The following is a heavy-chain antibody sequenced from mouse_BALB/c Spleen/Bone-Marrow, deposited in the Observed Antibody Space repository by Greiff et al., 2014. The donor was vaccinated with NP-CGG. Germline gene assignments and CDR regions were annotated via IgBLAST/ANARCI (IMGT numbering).Heavy chain of an antibody. J-gene: IGHJ2*01. CDR1: GYTFTDHA. CDR3: NYYGNTFDY. Sequence: QVQLQQSDAELVKPGASVKISCKASGYTFTDHAIHRVKQKPEQGLEWIGYISPGTGSIKYNEKFKDKVTLTADKSSSTAYMQLNSLTSEDSTVYFCNYYGNTFDYWGQGTTLTVSS. CDR2: ISPGTGSI. V-gene: IGHV1S53*02. D-gene: IGHD1-1*01.